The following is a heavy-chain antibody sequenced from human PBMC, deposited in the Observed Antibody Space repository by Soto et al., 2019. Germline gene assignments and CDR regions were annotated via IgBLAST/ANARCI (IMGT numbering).Heavy chain of an antibody. J-gene: IGHJ4*02. Sequence: SETLSLTCAVSSDFISTSTWWSWVRQPPGRGLEWIGEIYHSGSTNYNPSLKSRVTISVDKTKNQLSLNLSSVTAADTAVYYCASSPGSLAGDYWGQGTLVTSPQ. CDR3: ASSPGSLAGDY. D-gene: IGHD2-15*01. V-gene: IGHV4-4*02. CDR2: IYHSGST. CDR1: SDFISTSTW.